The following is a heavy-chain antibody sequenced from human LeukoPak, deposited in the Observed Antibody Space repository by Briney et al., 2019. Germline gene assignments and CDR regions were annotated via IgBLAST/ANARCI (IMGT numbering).Heavy chain of an antibody. D-gene: IGHD3-10*01. CDR1: GFTFSNYE. CDR3: ASDIYGSGSYLAGTMDC. J-gene: IGHJ4*02. V-gene: IGHV3-48*03. Sequence: PGGSLKLSCEASGFTFSNYEMNWVRQAPGKGLEWVSFISSSGRTTYYADSVKGRFTISRDNAKNSLYLQMDSLRAEDTAIYYCASDIYGSGSYLAGTMDCWGQGTLVTVSS. CDR2: ISSSGRTT.